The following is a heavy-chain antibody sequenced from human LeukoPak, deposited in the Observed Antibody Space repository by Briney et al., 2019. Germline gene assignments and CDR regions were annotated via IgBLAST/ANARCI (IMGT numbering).Heavy chain of an antibody. D-gene: IGHD2-15*01. Sequence: ASVKVSCKASGYTFTSYYMHWVRQAPGQGLEWMGIINPSGGSTSYAQKFQGRVTMTRDTSTSTVYMELSSLRSEDTAVYYCARDWLNCSGGSCYHYYYYGMDVWGQGTTVTVSS. CDR1: GYTFTSYY. J-gene: IGHJ6*02. V-gene: IGHV1-46*01. CDR2: INPSGGST. CDR3: ARDWLNCSGGSCYHYYYYGMDV.